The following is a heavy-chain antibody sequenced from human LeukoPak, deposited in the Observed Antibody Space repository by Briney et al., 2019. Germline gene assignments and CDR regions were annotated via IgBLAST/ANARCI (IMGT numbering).Heavy chain of an antibody. CDR2: IWYDGSNK. Sequence: GGSLRLSCAASGFTFSSYGMHWVRQAPGKGLEWVAVIWYDGSNKYYADSVKGRFTISRDNSKNTLYLQMNSLRAEDTAVYYCARVKGYYDSSGYLDYWGQGTLVTVSS. V-gene: IGHV3-33*01. CDR1: GFTFSSYG. CDR3: ARVKGYYDSSGYLDY. D-gene: IGHD3-22*01. J-gene: IGHJ4*02.